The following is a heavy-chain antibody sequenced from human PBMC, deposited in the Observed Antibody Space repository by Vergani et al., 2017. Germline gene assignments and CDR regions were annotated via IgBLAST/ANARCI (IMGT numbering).Heavy chain of an antibody. J-gene: IGHJ4*02. D-gene: IGHD2-15*01. V-gene: IGHV3-33*01. CDR2: IWYDGSNK. CDR1: GFTFSSYG. Sequence: QVQLVESGGGVVQPGRSLRLSCAASGFTFSSYGMHWVRQAPGKGLEWVAVIWYDGSNKYYADSVKGRFTISRDNSKNTLYLQMNSLRAEDTAVYYCARDSTCSGGSCLDYWGQGTLVTVSS. CDR3: ARDSTCSGGSCLDY.